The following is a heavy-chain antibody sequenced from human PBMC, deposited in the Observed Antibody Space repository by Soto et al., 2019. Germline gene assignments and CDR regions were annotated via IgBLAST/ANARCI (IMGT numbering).Heavy chain of an antibody. CDR3: ARYRRDGYERV. CDR2: IIPILGIA. Sequence: QVQLVQSGAEVKKPGSSVKVSCKASGGTFSSYTISWVRQAPGQGLEWMGRIIPILGIANYAQKCQGRVTITADKVTSTAYMKLSSLRSEDTAVYYCARYRRDGYERVWGQGTLVSVSS. J-gene: IGHJ4*02. CDR1: GGTFSSYT. V-gene: IGHV1-69*02. D-gene: IGHD5-12*01.